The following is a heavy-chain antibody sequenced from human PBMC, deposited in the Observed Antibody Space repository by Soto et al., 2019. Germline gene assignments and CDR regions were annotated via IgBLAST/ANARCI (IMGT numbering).Heavy chain of an antibody. D-gene: IGHD5-12*01. CDR1: GGPISSYY. J-gene: IGHJ5*02. V-gene: IGHV4-59*01. CDR2: IYYSGST. Sequence: PSETLSLTCTVSGGPISSYYWSWIRQPPGKGLEWIGYIYYSGSTNYNPSLKSRVTISVDTSKNQFSLKLSSVTAADTAVYYCARESGGFNNWFDPWGQGTLVTVSS. CDR3: ARESGGFNNWFDP.